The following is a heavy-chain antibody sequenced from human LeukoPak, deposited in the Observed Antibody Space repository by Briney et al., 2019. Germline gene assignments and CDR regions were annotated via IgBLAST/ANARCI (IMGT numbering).Heavy chain of an antibody. V-gene: IGHV5-10-1*01. D-gene: IGHD6-13*01. Sequence: GAPLKISCKGSGSIFTSYWISWGRQLPGKVLEIMWRFDPSDSYTNYTPSFQGHVTISADKSISTASLQWSSLKASDTAMYYCARRYRSSWYAADYWGQGTLVTVSS. CDR3: ARRYRSSWYAADY. CDR1: GSIFTSYW. J-gene: IGHJ4*02. CDR2: FDPSDSYT.